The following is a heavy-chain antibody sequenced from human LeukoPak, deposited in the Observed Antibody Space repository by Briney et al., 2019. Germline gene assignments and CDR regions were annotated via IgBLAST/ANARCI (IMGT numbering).Heavy chain of an antibody. CDR3: ARGLYSSGRALGY. CDR2: INHSGST. Sequence: NPSETLSLTCTVSGGSISTYYWSWIRQSPGKGLEWIGEINHSGSTNYNPSLKSRVTISVDTSKNQFSLKLSSVTAADTAVYYCARGLYSSGRALGYWGQGTLVTVSS. CDR1: GGSISTYY. V-gene: IGHV4-34*01. D-gene: IGHD6-19*01. J-gene: IGHJ4*02.